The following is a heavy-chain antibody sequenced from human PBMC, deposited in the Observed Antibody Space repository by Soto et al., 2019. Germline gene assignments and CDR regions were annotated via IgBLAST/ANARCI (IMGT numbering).Heavy chain of an antibody. CDR1: GGSISSGGYY. CDR2: IYYSGST. CDR3: ARDESGVGYGSGFDY. J-gene: IGHJ4*02. Sequence: QVQLQESGPGLVKPSQTLSLTCTVSGGSISSGGYYWSWIRQHPGKGLEWIGYIYYSGSTYYNPSLKGRVTISVETSKNQFSLKLSSVTAADTAVYYCARDESGVGYGSGFDYWGQGTLVTVAS. D-gene: IGHD3-10*01. V-gene: IGHV4-31*03.